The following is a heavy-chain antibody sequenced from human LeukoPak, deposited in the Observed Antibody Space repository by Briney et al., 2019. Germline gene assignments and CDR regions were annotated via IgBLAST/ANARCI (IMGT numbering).Heavy chain of an antibody. J-gene: IGHJ4*02. CDR1: GFTFSSYW. CDR3: ARARGVAAPGDY. V-gene: IGHV3-7*01. D-gene: IGHD6-19*01. CDR2: IEQGGSEK. Sequence: GGSLRLSCAASGFTFSSYWMSWVRQAPGKGLEWVANIEQGGSEKYYVDSVKGRFTISRDNAKNSLYLQMNSLRAEDTAVYYCARARGVAAPGDYWGQGTLVTVSS.